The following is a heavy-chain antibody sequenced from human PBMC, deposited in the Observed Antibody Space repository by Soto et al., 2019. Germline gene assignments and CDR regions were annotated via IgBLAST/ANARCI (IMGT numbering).Heavy chain of an antibody. CDR2: IYNSGST. CDR3: ARDNYGDYGGDAFDI. J-gene: IGHJ3*02. CDR1: GGSVSSGSYF. D-gene: IGHD4-17*01. Sequence: QVQLQESGPGLVKPSETLSLTCTVSGGSVSSGSYFWSWIRQPPGKGLEWIGYIYNSGSTNYNPSLKSRVTISLTTSKNQVSLKLNSVTAADTAVYYCARDNYGDYGGDAFDIWGQGTMVTVSS. V-gene: IGHV4-61*01.